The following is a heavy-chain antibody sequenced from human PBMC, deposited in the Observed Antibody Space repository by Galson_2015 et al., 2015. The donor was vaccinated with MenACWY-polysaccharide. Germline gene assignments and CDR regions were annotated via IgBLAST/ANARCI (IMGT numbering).Heavy chain of an antibody. V-gene: IGHV4-31*03. CDR2: ISYDGGT. Sequence: LSLTCTVSGDSITSGGYFWSWIRQHPGTGLEWIASISYDGGTYYNPSLKSRVTISADTPNNQFSLKLSSVTAADTAVYYCARGGRAVSNRNWFDPWGQGTLVTVSS. J-gene: IGHJ5*02. CDR1: GDSITSGGYF. CDR3: ARGGRAVSNRNWFDP. D-gene: IGHD3-16*01.